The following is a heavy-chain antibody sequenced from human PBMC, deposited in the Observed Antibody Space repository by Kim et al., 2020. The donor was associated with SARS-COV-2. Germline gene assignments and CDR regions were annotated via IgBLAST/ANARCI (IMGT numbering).Heavy chain of an antibody. CDR1: GDIFTNYA. CDR3: ARDRTTIFDGVY. J-gene: IGHJ4*02. CDR2: ISAYSGEK. D-gene: IGHD2-2*01. V-gene: IGHV1-18*01. Sequence: ASVKVSCKASGDIFTNYAFVWVRQAPGQGLEWMGWISAYSGEKNYAPRFQGRTVMTTETSTTTVYMELSSLTYDDTAVYYCARDRTTIFDGVYWGQGTLV.